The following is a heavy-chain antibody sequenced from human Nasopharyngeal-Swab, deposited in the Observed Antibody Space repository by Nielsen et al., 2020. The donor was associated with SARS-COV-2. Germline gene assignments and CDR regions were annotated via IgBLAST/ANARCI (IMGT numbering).Heavy chain of an antibody. CDR1: GYIFIGHY. CDR2: INPNTGDT. J-gene: IGHJ4*02. CDR3: VKDGQPPGP. V-gene: IGHV1-2*06. Sequence: ASVKVSCKASGYIFIGHYMHWVRQAPGQGLEWMGRINPNTGDTNYAQKFQGRVSMTRDTALTSVYMELTGLTSDDTAVYFCVKDGQPPGPWGQGTLVTVSS. D-gene: IGHD3/OR15-3a*01.